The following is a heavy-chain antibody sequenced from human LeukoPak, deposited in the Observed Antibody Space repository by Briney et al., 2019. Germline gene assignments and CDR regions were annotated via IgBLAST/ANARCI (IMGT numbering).Heavy chain of an antibody. D-gene: IGHD6-19*01. CDR3: ARVVAVAGDFDY. J-gene: IGHJ4*02. CDR2: ISSSSSYT. Sequence: GGSLRLSCAASGFTFSDYYMSWIRQAPGKGLEWVSYISSSSSYTNCADSVKGRFTISRDNAKNSLYLQMNSLRAEDTAVYYCARVVAVAGDFDYWGQGTLVTVSS. CDR1: GFTFSDYY. V-gene: IGHV3-11*06.